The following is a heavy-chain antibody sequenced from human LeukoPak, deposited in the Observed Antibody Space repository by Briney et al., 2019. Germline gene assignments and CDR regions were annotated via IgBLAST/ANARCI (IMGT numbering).Heavy chain of an antibody. CDR1: GYTFTSYD. CDR2: IIPIFGTA. D-gene: IGHD6-19*01. V-gene: IGHV1-69*13. J-gene: IGHJ6*03. CDR3: ARGGSSGWLDYYYYYMDV. Sequence: SVKVSCKASGYTFTSYDISWVRQAPGQGLEWMGGIIPIFGTANYAQKFQGRVTITADESTSTAYMELSSLRSEDTAVYYCARGGSSGWLDYYYYYMDVWGKGTTVTISS.